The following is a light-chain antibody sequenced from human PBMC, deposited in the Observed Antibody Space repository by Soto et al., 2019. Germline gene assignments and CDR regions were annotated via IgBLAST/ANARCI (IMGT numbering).Light chain of an antibody. J-gene: IGLJ2*01. CDR1: TRDIGGNNY. CDR3: SSYTSSSTL. CDR2: DVT. Sequence: QSALTQPASVSGSPGQSITLSCTGTTRDIGGNNYVSWYQQHPAKAPNLMIYDVTNRPSGVSNRFSGSKSGNTASLTISGLQAEDEADYDCSSYTSSSTLFGGGTKVTVL. V-gene: IGLV2-14*03.